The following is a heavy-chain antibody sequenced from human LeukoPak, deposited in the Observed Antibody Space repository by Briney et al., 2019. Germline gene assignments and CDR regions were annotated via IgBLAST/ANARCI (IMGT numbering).Heavy chain of an antibody. Sequence: GGSLRLSCAATGFSFKDYGMHWVRQPPGKGLEWVSAINWNGGGTDYADSVKGRFTISRDNAKNSLYLQVSSLRPEDTALYYCAKHLTATNTYSFFGLDVWGQGTSVTVSS. CDR3: AKHLTATNTYSFFGLDV. CDR1: GFSFKDYG. J-gene: IGHJ6*02. V-gene: IGHV3-9*01. CDR2: INWNGGGT. D-gene: IGHD1-26*01.